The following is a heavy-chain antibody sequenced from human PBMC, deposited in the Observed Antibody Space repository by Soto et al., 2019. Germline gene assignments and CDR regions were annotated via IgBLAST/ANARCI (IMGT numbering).Heavy chain of an antibody. J-gene: IGHJ4*02. CDR2: INHSGST. CDR3: ARGTDYSFDY. CDR1: GGSFSGYY. V-gene: IGHV4-34*01. D-gene: IGHD4-4*01. Sequence: LSLTCAVYGGSFSGYYWSWIRQPPGKGLEWIGEINHSGSTNYNPSLKSRVTISVDTSKNQFSLKLSSVTAADTAVYYCARGTDYSFDYWGQGTLVTVSS.